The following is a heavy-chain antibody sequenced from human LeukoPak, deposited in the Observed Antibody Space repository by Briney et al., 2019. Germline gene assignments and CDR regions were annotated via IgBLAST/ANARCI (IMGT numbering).Heavy chain of an antibody. CDR3: AKEYCRGGSCYRNFDY. J-gene: IGHJ4*02. CDR2: IWYDGSNK. CDR1: GFTFSSYG. D-gene: IGHD2-15*01. V-gene: IGHV3-33*06. Sequence: GGSLRLSCAASGFTFSSYGMHWVRQAPGKGLEWVAVIWYDGSNKYYADSVKGRFTISRDNSKNTLYLQMNSLRAEDTAVYYCAKEYCRGGSCYRNFDYWGQGTLVTVSS.